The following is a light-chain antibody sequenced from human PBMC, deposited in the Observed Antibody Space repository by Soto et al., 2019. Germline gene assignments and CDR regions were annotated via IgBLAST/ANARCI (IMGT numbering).Light chain of an antibody. CDR2: DTS. J-gene: IGKJ5*01. CDR1: QSVSIH. CDR3: QQYSNWPPIT. V-gene: IGKV3-15*01. Sequence: ETVMTQSPGTLSVSLGERATLCGRASQSVSIHLAWYQQKPGQAPRLLIYDTSTRATGIPARFSGSGSGTEFTLTISSLQSEDFAVYYCQQYSNWPPITFGQGTRLEIK.